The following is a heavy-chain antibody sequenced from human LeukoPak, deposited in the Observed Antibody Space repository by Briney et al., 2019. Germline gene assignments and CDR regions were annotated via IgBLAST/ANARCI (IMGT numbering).Heavy chain of an antibody. V-gene: IGHV3-30-3*01. J-gene: IGHJ4*02. Sequence: GGSLRLSCAASGFTFSGYPIHWVRQAPGKGLEWVAVISYDGSNKYYADSVKGRFTISRDNSKNTLYLQMNSLRAEDTAVYYCARGAGSASYDSSGYLLDYWGQGTLVTVSS. CDR1: GFTFSGYP. CDR2: ISYDGSNK. CDR3: ARGAGSASYDSSGYLLDY. D-gene: IGHD3-22*01.